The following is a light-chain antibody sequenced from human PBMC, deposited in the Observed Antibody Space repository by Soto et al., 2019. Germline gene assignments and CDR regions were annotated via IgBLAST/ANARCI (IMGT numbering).Light chain of an antibody. CDR2: FDK. V-gene: IGLV3-21*04. CDR1: NIGHKG. J-gene: IGLJ3*02. CDR3: QVWDTNTDHRV. Sequence: SSELTQPPSVSVAPGKTATISCGGNNIGHKGVHWYQHKPGQAPILVIYFDKDRASGIPERFSGSNSGNTATLTIASVDAGDEADYYCQVWDTNTDHRVFGGRTKLTVL.